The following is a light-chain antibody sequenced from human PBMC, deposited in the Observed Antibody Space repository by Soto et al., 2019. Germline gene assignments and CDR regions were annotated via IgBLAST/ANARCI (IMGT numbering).Light chain of an antibody. V-gene: IGLV1-40*01. CDR1: SSNIGSGYD. CDR2: GNT. J-gene: IGLJ3*02. Sequence: QSVVTQPPSVSGAPGQRVTISCTGTSSNIGSGYDVHWYQHLPGTAPKLLIYGNTIRPSGVPDRFSGSKSGTSASLAITGLQAEDEADYYCGTWDISLRAGVFGGGTKLTVL. CDR3: GTWDISLRAGV.